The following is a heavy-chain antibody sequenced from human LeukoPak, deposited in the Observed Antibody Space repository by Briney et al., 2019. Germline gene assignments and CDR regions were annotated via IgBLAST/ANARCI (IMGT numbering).Heavy chain of an antibody. CDR1: GYTFTSYG. J-gene: IGHJ6*03. Sequence: ASVKVSCKASGYTFTSYGISWVRQAPGQGLEWMGWISAYNGNTNYAQKLQGRDTMTTDTSTSTAYMELRSLRSDDTAVYYCARNIVVVPAAMGGIYYYYMDVWGKGTTVTVSS. CDR2: ISAYNGNT. V-gene: IGHV1-18*01. D-gene: IGHD2-2*01. CDR3: ARNIVVVPAAMGGIYYYYMDV.